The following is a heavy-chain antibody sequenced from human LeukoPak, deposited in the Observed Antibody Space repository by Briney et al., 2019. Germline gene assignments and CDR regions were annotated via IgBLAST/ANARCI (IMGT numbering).Heavy chain of an antibody. Sequence: SETLSLTCAVYGGSFSGYYWSWIRQPPGKGLEWIAEINHSGSTNYNPSFKSRVTISVDTSKNQFSLKLSSVTAADTAVYYCASLGPSGYLDYWGQGTLVTVSS. D-gene: IGHD3-22*01. J-gene: IGHJ4*02. V-gene: IGHV4-34*01. CDR3: ASLGPSGYLDY. CDR1: GGSFSGYY. CDR2: INHSGST.